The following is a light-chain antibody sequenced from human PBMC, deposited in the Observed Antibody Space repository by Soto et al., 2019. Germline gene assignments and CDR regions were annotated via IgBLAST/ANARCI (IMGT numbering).Light chain of an antibody. V-gene: IGKV1-5*03. CDR2: KAS. CDR3: QQDNTHSGT. Sequence: DIHMTQSPSTLSASVGDRVTITCRASQSRNSWLSWYQQKPGKAPKLLTYKASTLESGVPSRFSGSGSATGVTRAISSLQPDYFANYDCQQDNTHSGTCGQGTKVEIK. CDR1: QSRNSW. J-gene: IGKJ1*01.